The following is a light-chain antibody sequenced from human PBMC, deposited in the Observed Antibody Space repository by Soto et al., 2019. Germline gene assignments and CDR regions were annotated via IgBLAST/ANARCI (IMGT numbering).Light chain of an antibody. Sequence: DIQMTQSPSSLSASVGDRVTITCRASQDISTFLNWYQHKPGKAPKLLIYGTSSVPSGVPSRFSGSGSGTDFTLTISSLQPEDFGTYYCQQSHSTLGFTFGPGTKVDIK. CDR2: GTS. CDR3: QQSHSTLGFT. CDR1: QDISTF. J-gene: IGKJ3*01. V-gene: IGKV1-39*01.